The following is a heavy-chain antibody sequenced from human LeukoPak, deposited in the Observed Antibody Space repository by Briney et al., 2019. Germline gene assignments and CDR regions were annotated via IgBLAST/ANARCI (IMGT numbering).Heavy chain of an antibody. CDR2: ISRSSSTI. CDR3: ARGGGGWWPLWFGELKASYYYYGMDV. V-gene: IGHV3-48*01. J-gene: IGHJ6*02. Sequence: GGSLRLSCAASGFTFSSYSMNWVRQAPGKGLEWISYISRSSSTIYYADSVKGRFTISRDNAKNSLHLQMDSLRAEDTAVYYCARGGGGWWPLWFGELKASYYYYGMDVWGQGTTVTVSS. D-gene: IGHD3-10*01. CDR1: GFTFSSYS.